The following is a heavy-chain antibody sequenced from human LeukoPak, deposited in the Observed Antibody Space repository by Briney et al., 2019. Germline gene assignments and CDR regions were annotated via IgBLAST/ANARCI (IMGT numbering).Heavy chain of an antibody. J-gene: IGHJ4*02. CDR3: ARVLSAIALGHFFDY. CDR2: IYSGGST. D-gene: IGHD6-19*01. CDR1: GFTVSSNY. Sequence: PGGSLRLSCAASGFTVSSNYMSWVRQAPGKGLEWVSVIYSGGSTYYADSVKGRFTISGDNSKNTLYLQMDSLRAEDTAVYYCARVLSAIALGHFFDYWGQGTLVTVSS. V-gene: IGHV3-53*01.